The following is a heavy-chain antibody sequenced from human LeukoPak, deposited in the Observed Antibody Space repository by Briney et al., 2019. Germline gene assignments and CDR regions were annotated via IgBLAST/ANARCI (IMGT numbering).Heavy chain of an antibody. CDR1: CDSVSTYY. CDR2: MHYSWSI. D-gene: IGHD3-16*01. V-gene: IGHV4-59*08. J-gene: IGHJ4*02. Sequence: PSAARSLPCTVPCDSVSTYYYNLIQQPPRKGLHRIGYMHYSWSIYYNPSLRSRVTISVDTSKNQFSLKLSSATAADTAVYFCARRAINSVMFDYWGQGTPVTVSS. CDR3: ARRAINSVMFDY.